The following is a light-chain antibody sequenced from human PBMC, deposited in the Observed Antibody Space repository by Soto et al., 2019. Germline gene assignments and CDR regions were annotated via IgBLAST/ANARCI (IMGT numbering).Light chain of an antibody. J-gene: IGKJ3*01. CDR1: QGISSY. Sequence: DIQLTQSPSFLSASVGDRVTITCRASQGISSYLAWYQQKPGKAPKLLIYAASTLQSGVPSRFNGSASGTEFTLTIISLQPEDFSTYYCKHLNSYTLLFTVGPGTKEDIK. CDR2: AAS. V-gene: IGKV1-9*01. CDR3: KHLNSYTLLFT.